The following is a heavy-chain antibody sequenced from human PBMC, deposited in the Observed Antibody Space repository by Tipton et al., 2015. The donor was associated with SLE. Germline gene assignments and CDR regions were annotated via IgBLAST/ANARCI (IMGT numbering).Heavy chain of an antibody. D-gene: IGHD4-23*01. Sequence: RSLRLSCATSGFTFDDYAMSWFRQAPGKGLEWVGFIRRKPYTESTEYVASVKGRFLMSRDASKSTAYLQMNSLKTEDTAVYYCAREAVDRVDFWGQGTRVTVSS. V-gene: IGHV3-49*03. CDR2: IRRKPYTEST. CDR1: GFTFDDYA. J-gene: IGHJ4*02. CDR3: AREAVDRVDF.